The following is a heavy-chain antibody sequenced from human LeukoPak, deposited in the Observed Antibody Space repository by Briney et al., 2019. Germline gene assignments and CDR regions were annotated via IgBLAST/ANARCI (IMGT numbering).Heavy chain of an antibody. CDR2: ISSSSSYI. CDR1: GFTFSTHS. J-gene: IGHJ4*02. Sequence: GGSLRLSCAASGFTFSTHSMNWVRQAPGKGLEWVSSISSSSSYIYYADSVKGRFTISRDNAKNSLYLQMNSLRAEDTAVYYCARDRDYGDLYFDYWGQGTLVTVSS. V-gene: IGHV3-21*01. D-gene: IGHD4-17*01. CDR3: ARDRDYGDLYFDY.